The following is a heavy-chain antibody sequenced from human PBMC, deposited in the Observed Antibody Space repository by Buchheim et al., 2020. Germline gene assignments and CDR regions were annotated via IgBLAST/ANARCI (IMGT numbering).Heavy chain of an antibody. CDR2: IWYDGSEK. CDR1: GFTLSQYG. V-gene: IGHV3-33*01. CDR3: ARDPPNSGWALDY. J-gene: IGHJ4*02. D-gene: IGHD6-19*01. Sequence: QVQLKESGGGVVQPGRSLRLSCVATGFTLSQYGMHWVRQAPGKGLEWVAFIWYDGSEKHYIDSVKGRFSISRDNSKNTLYLEMNSLRGEDTAVYYCARDPPNSGWALDYWGQGTL.